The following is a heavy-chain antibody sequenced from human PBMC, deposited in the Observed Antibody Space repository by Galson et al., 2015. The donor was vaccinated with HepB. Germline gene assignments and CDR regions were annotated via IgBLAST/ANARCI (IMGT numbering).Heavy chain of an antibody. CDR2: INPRSGVT. D-gene: IGHD6-13*01. Sequence: SVKVSCKASGYTLTDYYVHWVRQAPGQRLESMGWINPRSGVTSTDYRQDFQDRITMTRDMSINTVYMELKSLTSDDTAVYYCARASAISGAGISGPKLAFDLWGQGTVITVS. CDR3: ARASAISGAGISGPKLAFDL. J-gene: IGHJ3*01. V-gene: IGHV1-2*02. CDR1: GYTLTDYY.